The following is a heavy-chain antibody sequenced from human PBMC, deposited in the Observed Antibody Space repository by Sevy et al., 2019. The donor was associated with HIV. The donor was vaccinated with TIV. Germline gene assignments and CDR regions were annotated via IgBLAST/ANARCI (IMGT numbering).Heavy chain of an antibody. CDR2: IYYSGTT. CDR1: NASISSSSYY. D-gene: IGHD6-19*01. J-gene: IGHJ5*02. Sequence: SETLSLTCSVSNASISSSSYYWGWVRQPPGKALEWIGIIYYSGTTYYSPSHKSRVTISVDTSKNQFFLDLRSMTATDTAVYYCVRHSESRRLSWLDTWGQGILVTVSS. CDR3: VRHSESRRLSWLDT. V-gene: IGHV4-39*01.